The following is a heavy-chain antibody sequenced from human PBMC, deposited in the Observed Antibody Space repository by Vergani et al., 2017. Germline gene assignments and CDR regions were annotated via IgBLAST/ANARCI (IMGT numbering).Heavy chain of an antibody. D-gene: IGHD3-10*01. CDR2: ISGSGGST. Sequence: EVQLLESGGGLVQPGGSLRLSCAASGFTFSSYAMSWVRQAPGKGLEWVSAISGSGGSTYYADSVKGRFTISRDNSKNTLYLQMNSLRAEDTAVYYCAGITMVRGDVGGFDPWGQGTLVTVSS. J-gene: IGHJ5*02. CDR3: AGITMVRGDVGGFDP. CDR1: GFTFSSYA. V-gene: IGHV3-23*01.